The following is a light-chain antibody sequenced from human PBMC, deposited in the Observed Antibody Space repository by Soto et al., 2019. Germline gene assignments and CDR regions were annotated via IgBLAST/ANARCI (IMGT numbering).Light chain of an antibody. CDR2: EVS. J-gene: IGLJ2*01. CDR3: SSYTSSSTLGVV. V-gene: IGLV2-14*01. Sequence: QSALTQPASVSGSPGQSITISCTGTSSDVGGYNYVSWYQQHPGKAPKLMIYEVSNRPSGVSNRFSGSKSGNTASLTISGLQAGDEADYYGSSYTSSSTLGVVFGGGPKLTVL. CDR1: SSDVGGYNY.